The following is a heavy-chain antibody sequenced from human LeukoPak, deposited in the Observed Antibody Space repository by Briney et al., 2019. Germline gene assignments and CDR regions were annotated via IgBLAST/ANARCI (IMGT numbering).Heavy chain of an antibody. V-gene: IGHV4-34*01. CDR3: ARGKTGWFGELFGQKRSYYFDY. CDR2: INHSGST. D-gene: IGHD3-10*01. Sequence: PSETLSLTCAAYGGSFSGYYWSWIRQPPGKGLGWIEEINHSGSTNYNPSLKSRVTISVDTSKNQFSLKLSSVTAADTAVYYCARGKTGWFGELFGQKRSYYFDYWGQGTLVTVSS. CDR1: GGSFSGYY. J-gene: IGHJ4*02.